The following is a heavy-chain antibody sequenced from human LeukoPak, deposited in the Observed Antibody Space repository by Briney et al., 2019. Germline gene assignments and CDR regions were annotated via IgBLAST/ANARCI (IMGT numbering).Heavy chain of an antibody. V-gene: IGHV4-39*01. CDR3: ARRYWGNVFDL. J-gene: IGHJ3*01. CDR2: INYSRNT. D-gene: IGHD3-16*01. CDR1: GGSITSTTYY. Sequence: KPSETLTLTCTVYGGSITSTTYYWGWIRQSPGKGLEWIGSINYSRNTYYNPSLKSRVTLSVDTSRNQFSLTMTSVTAADRAIYYCARRYWGNVFDLWGQGTMVTVSS.